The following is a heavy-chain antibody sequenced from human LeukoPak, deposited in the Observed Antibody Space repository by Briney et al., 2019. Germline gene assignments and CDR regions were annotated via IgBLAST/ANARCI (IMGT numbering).Heavy chain of an antibody. CDR3: ARYGDPNYHFDY. CDR1: GGSIGRYY. J-gene: IGHJ4*02. V-gene: IGHV4-4*07. Sequence: SETLSLTCTVSGGSIGRYYWSWIRQPAEKGLEWIGRIYTSGDAKYNPSLESRVTMSVDTSKNQFSLKLTSVTAADMAIYYCARYGDPNYHFDYWGQGTLVTVSS. D-gene: IGHD4-17*01. CDR2: IYTSGDA.